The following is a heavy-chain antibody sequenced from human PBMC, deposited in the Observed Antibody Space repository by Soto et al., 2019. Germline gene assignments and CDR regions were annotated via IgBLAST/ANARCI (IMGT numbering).Heavy chain of an antibody. Sequence: GSLRLSCAASGFTFSSYWMSWVRQAPGKGLEWVANIKQDGSEKYYVDSVKGRFTISRDNAKNSLYLQMNSLRAEDTAVYYCASRGHDSSGYLFPWQTREYYFDYWGQGTLVTVSS. D-gene: IGHD3-22*01. CDR1: GFTFSSYW. CDR3: ASRGHDSSGYLFPWQTREYYFDY. V-gene: IGHV3-7*01. J-gene: IGHJ4*02. CDR2: IKQDGSEK.